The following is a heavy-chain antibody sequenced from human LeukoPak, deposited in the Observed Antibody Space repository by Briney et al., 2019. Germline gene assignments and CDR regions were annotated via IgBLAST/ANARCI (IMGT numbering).Heavy chain of an antibody. CDR2: IKEDGSQK. CDR1: GFTFSSFW. V-gene: IGHV3-7*03. CDR3: ARDSGWFRFDY. D-gene: IGHD6-19*01. J-gene: IGHJ4*02. Sequence: GGSLRLSCAASGFTFSSFWMTWVRQAPGKGLEWVANIKEDGSQKYYVDSVKGRFTISRDNAKNSLFLQTNSLRVGDTAVYYCARDSGWFRFDYWGQGTLVTVSS.